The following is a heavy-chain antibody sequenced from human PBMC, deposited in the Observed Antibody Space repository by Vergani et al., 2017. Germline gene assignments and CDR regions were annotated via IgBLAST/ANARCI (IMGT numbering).Heavy chain of an antibody. V-gene: IGHV3-33*08. J-gene: IGHJ6*02. D-gene: IGHD3-10*01. CDR1: GFPFSSYW. CDR3: ARYVYRITMVRGVIQNYYYFYGMDV. Sequence: VQLVESGGGLVQPGGSLRLSCAASGFPFSSYWMSWVRQAPGKGLEWVAVIWYDGSNKYYADSVKGRFTISRDNSKNTLYLQMNSLRAEDTAVYYCARYVYRITMVRGVIQNYYYFYGMDVWGQGTTVTVSS. CDR2: IWYDGSNK.